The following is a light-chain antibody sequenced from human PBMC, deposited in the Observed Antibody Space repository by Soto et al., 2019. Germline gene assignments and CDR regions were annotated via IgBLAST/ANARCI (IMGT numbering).Light chain of an antibody. J-gene: IGLJ1*01. CDR2: GVT. Sequence: QSVLTQPASVSGSPGQSVTISCTGTSSDVGGYNYVSWYQQLPGEAPKLIIYGVTDRPSEVSNRFSGSKSGNTASLTVSGLQAEDEGDYYCSSYTATRTYVFXTGTKVTVL. V-gene: IGLV2-14*01. CDR3: SSYTATRTYV. CDR1: SSDVGGYNY.